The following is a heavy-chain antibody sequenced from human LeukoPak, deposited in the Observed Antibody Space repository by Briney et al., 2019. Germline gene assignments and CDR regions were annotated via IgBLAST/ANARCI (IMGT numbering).Heavy chain of an antibody. D-gene: IGHD6-13*01. V-gene: IGHV3-23*01. CDR2: ISGSGGST. Sequence: GGSLRLSCAASGFTFSSHAMSWVRQAPGKGLEWVSAISGSGGSTYYADSVKGRFTISRDNSKNTLYLQMNSLRAEDTAVYYCARGYSSSWHHYYYYMDVWGKGTTVTVSS. CDR1: GFTFSSHA. J-gene: IGHJ6*03. CDR3: ARGYSSSWHHYYYYMDV.